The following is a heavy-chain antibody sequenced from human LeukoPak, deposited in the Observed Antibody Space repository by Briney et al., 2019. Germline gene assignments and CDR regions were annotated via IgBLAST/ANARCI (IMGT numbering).Heavy chain of an antibody. CDR3: ARGRYYGSGSYPSYFDY. J-gene: IGHJ4*02. Sequence: GGSLRLSCAASGFTFDDYCMSWVRQAPGKGLEWVSGINWNGGSTGYADSVKGRFTISRDNAKNSLYLQMNSLRAEDTALYYCARGRYYGSGSYPSYFDYWGQGTLVTVSS. CDR1: GFTFDDYC. V-gene: IGHV3-20*04. CDR2: INWNGGST. D-gene: IGHD3-10*01.